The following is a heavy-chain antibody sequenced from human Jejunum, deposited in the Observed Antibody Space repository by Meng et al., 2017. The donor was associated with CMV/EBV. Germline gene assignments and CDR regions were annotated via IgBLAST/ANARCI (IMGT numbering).Heavy chain of an antibody. D-gene: IGHD6-19*01. CDR1: FSSHA. V-gene: IGHV1-69*10. CDR2: IIPILDIA. Sequence: FSSHAITWVRQAPGQRLEWMGGIIPILDIANYAQAFQGRVTISADKSTNTAYMELSSLRSEDTAVYYCARVQASSSGWYYYGMDVWGQGTTVTVSS. CDR3: ARVQASSSGWYYYGMDV. J-gene: IGHJ6*02.